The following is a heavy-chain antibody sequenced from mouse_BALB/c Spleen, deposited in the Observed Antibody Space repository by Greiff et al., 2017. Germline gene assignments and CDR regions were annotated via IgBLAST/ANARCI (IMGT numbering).Heavy chain of an antibody. CDR2: IDPANGNT. Sequence: VQLQQSGAELVKPGASVKLSCTASGFNIKDTYMHWVKQRPEQGLEWIGRIDPANGNTKYDPKFQGKATITADTSSNTAYLQLSSLTSEDTAVYYCARSLNWDGGDYWGQGTTLTVSS. D-gene: IGHD4-1*02. V-gene: IGHV14-3*02. J-gene: IGHJ2*01. CDR1: GFNIKDTY. CDR3: ARSLNWDGGDY.